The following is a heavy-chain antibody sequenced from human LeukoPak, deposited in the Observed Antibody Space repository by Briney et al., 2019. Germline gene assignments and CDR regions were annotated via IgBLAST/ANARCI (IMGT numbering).Heavy chain of an antibody. Sequence: SETLSLTCAVSGYSISSGYYWGWIRQPPGKGLEWIGSIYHSGSTYYNPSLKSRVTISVDTSKNHFSLKLSSVTAADTAVYYCARVGIRYGYVDYWGQGTLVTVSS. CDR3: ARVGIRYGYVDY. V-gene: IGHV4-38-2*01. CDR1: GYSISSGYY. J-gene: IGHJ4*02. D-gene: IGHD5-18*01. CDR2: IYHSGST.